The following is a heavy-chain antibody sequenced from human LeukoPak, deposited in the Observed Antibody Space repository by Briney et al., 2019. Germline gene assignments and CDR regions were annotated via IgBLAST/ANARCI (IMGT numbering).Heavy chain of an antibody. CDR1: GGSISSYY. V-gene: IGHV4-59*01. J-gene: IGHJ4*02. Sequence: SETLSLTCTVSGGSISSYYWSWIRQPPGKGLEWIEYIYYSGSTNYNPSLKSRVTISVDTSKNQFSLKLSSVTAADTAVYYCARVGLEYSSSTLDYWGQGTLVTVSS. CDR2: IYYSGST. CDR3: ARVGLEYSSSTLDY. D-gene: IGHD6-6*01.